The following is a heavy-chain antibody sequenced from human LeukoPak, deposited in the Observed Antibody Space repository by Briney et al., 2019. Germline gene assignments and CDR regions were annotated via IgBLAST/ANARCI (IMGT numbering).Heavy chain of an antibody. J-gene: IGHJ4*02. CDR3: AKDRGIISDY. CDR2: ISSSSSFI. D-gene: IGHD3-10*01. V-gene: IGHV3-21*04. Sequence: GGSLRLSCAASGFTFSSYSMNWVRQAPGKGLEWVSSISSSSSFIYYADSLKGRFTISRDNAKNSLYLQMNSLRVEDTAVYYCAKDRGIISDYWGQGTLVTVSS. CDR1: GFTFSSYS.